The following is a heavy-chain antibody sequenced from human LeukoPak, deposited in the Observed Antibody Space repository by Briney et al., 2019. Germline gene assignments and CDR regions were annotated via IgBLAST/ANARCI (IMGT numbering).Heavy chain of an antibody. V-gene: IGHV4-39*01. J-gene: IGHJ4*02. CDR3: ARHGNWDPFDY. Sequence: SETLSLTCTVSGDSINSSDYYWAWIRQPPGVGLEGIGTIYYSVSTYYKSSLKSLLTISVDSSKNQFSLKMISVTAADTGVYYCARHGNWDPFDYWGQGALVTVSS. D-gene: IGHD7-27*01. CDR2: IYYSVST. CDR1: GDSINSSDYY.